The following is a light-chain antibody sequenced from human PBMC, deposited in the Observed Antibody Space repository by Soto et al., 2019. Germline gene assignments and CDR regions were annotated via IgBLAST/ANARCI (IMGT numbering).Light chain of an antibody. V-gene: IGKV3-15*01. CDR2: GAS. CDR1: QSVSSN. J-gene: IGKJ4*01. Sequence: DIVLTQSPGTLSLSPGERATLSCRASQSVSSNYLAWYQQKPGQAPRLLIYGASSRATGFPARFSGSGSGTEFNLTISSLQSEDFGVYYCQQYNNWPRATFGGGTKVDI. CDR3: QQYNNWPRAT.